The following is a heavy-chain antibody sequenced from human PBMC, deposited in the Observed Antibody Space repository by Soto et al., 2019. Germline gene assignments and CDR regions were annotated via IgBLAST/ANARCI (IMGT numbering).Heavy chain of an antibody. V-gene: IGHV1-69*01. CDR1: GGTFSSYA. J-gene: IGHJ4*02. CDR2: IIPIFGTA. Sequence: QVQLVQSGAEVKKPGSSVKVSCKASGGTFSSYAISWVRQAPGPGLEWMGGIIPIFGTANYAQKFQGRVTTTADESTSTGYMELSSLRSEDTAVYYCAREGGLTGTTTPDYWGQGTLVTVSS. CDR3: AREGGLTGTTTPDY. D-gene: IGHD1-7*01.